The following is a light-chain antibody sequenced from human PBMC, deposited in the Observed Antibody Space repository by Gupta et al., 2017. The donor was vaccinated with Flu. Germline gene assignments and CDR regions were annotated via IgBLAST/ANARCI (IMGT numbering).Light chain of an antibody. CDR3: RQGKQFPYT. CDR1: QSLVHSDGNTY. J-gene: IGKJ2*01. CDR2: QTS. Sequence: DIVMTQTPLSSPVALGQPASISCRSSQSLVHSDGNTYLNWLHQRPGQPPRVLIYQTSTRLPGVPDRFSGSGTGTDFTLKINRVEADDVGIYYCRQGKQFPYTFGQGTKVEIK. V-gene: IGKV2-24*01.